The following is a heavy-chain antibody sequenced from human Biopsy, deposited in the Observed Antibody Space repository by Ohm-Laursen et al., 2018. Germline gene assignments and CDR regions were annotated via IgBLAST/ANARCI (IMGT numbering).Heavy chain of an antibody. CDR3: ALQSVAQMKNFDY. CDR2: INAKTGDT. CDR1: GYTFTGYH. J-gene: IGHJ4*02. D-gene: IGHD6-19*01. V-gene: IGHV1-2*02. Sequence: ASVKVSCKASGYTFTGYHVHWVRQAPGQGLEWMGWINAKTGDTNYAQKFQSRVTMTRDTSISTAYVDLSSLRSDDTAVYYCALQSVAQMKNFDYWGQGTLVTVSS.